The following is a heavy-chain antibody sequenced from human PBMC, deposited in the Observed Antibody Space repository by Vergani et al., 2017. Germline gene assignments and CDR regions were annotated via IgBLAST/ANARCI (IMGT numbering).Heavy chain of an antibody. D-gene: IGHD3-16*01. J-gene: IGHJ6*02. Sequence: QLQLQESGPGLVKLSETLSLTCAVSGVSIKSGFWWNWVRQRPGKGLEWIGEIYYTGITNYNSSLKSRVSMAVDTSKNQFSLNLTSVTAADTAMYYCVGAEGGDVPHDKRGYFFYGMDVWGQGTTVTVSS. CDR3: VGAEGGDVPHDKRGYFFYGMDV. V-gene: IGHV4-4*02. CDR2: IYYTGIT. CDR1: GVSIKSGFW.